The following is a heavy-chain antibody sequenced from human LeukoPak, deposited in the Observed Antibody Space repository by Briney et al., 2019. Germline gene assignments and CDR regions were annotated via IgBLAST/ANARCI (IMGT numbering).Heavy chain of an antibody. V-gene: IGHV1-18*01. CDR1: GYTFTSYG. CDR2: ISAYNGNT. Sequence: ASVKVSCKASGYTFTSYGISWVRQAPGQGLEWMGWISAYNGNTNYAQKLQGRVTMITDTSTSTAYMELRSLRSDDTAVYYCARVSAFGYCSGGSCYSVDAFAIWGQGTMVTVSS. J-gene: IGHJ3*02. D-gene: IGHD2-15*01. CDR3: ARVSAFGYCSGGSCYSVDAFAI.